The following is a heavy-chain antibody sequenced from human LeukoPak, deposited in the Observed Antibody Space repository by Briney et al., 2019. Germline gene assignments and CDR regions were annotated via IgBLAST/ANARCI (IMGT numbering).Heavy chain of an antibody. CDR3: ARAPYWSYYFDY. V-gene: IGHV4-59*01. CDR2: IYYSGGT. J-gene: IGHJ4*02. CDR1: GGSISSYY. D-gene: IGHD2-15*01. Sequence: PSETLSLTCTVSGGSISSYYWSWIRQPPGKGLEWIGYIYYSGGTNYNPSLKSRVTISVDTSKNQFSLKLSSVTAADTAVYYCARAPYWSYYFDYWGQGTLVTVSS.